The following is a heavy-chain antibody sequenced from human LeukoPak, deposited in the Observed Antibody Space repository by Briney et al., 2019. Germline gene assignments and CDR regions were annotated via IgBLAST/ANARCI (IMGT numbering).Heavy chain of an antibody. V-gene: IGHV3-15*01. CDR1: GFSHAW. D-gene: IGHD2/OR15-2a*01. Sequence: GGSLRLSCAASGFSHAWMSWVRQTPGKGLEWVGRIKSKADGGTTDYVAPVKGRFTISRDDSKNTLYLQMNSLKTEDTAVYYCARGLLERGPFDPWGQGTLVTVSS. CDR3: ARGLLERGPFDP. J-gene: IGHJ5*02. CDR2: IKSKADGGTT.